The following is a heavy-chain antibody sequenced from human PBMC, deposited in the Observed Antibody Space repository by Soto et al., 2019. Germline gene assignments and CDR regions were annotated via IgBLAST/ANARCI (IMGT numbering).Heavy chain of an antibody. CDR1: GGSISSYH. CDR2: IYYSGST. CDR3: ARDQGGMDYDFWSGYTWFDP. J-gene: IGHJ5*02. D-gene: IGHD3-3*01. Sequence: LETLSLTCTVAGGSISSYHWSWIRQPPGKGLEWIGYIYYSGSTNYNPSLKSRVTISVDTSKNQFSLKLSSVTAADTAVYYCARDQGGMDYDFWSGYTWFDPWGQGTLVTVSS. V-gene: IGHV4-59*01.